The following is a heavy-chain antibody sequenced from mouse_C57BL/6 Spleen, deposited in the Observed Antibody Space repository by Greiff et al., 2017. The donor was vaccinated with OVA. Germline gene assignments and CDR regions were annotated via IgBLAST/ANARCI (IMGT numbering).Heavy chain of an antibody. CDR2: IDPSDSYT. CDR3: ARRGPTTVGAMDY. D-gene: IGHD1-1*01. CDR1: GYTFTSYW. V-gene: IGHV1-50*01. J-gene: IGHJ4*01. Sequence: VKLQQPGAELVKPGASVKLSCKASGYTFTSYWMQWVKQRPGQGLEWIGEIDPSDSYTNYNQKFKGKATLTVDTSSSTAYMQLSSLTSEDSAVYYCARRGPTTVGAMDYWGQGTSVTVSS.